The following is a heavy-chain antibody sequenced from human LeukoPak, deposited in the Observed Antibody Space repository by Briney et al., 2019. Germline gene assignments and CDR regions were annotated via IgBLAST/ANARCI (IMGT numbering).Heavy chain of an antibody. V-gene: IGHV3-48*03. CDR1: GFTFSSYE. Sequence: GGSLRLSCAASGFTFSSYEMNWVRQAPGKGLEWVSYISSSGSTIYYADSVKGRFTISRDNAKNSLYLQMNSLRAEDTAVYYCARDREYYYDSSGYYYSMDVWGQGTTVTVSS. CDR2: ISSSGSTI. CDR3: ARDREYYYDSSGYYYSMDV. J-gene: IGHJ6*02. D-gene: IGHD3-22*01.